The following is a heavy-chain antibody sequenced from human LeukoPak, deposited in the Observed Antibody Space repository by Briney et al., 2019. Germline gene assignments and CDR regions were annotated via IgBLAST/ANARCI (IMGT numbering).Heavy chain of an antibody. CDR3: ARGSALVYQLLYDY. CDR1: GFAFSNYG. Sequence: GGSLRLCCVASGFAFSNYGMHWVRQAPGKGLEYVSAISSNGGSTYYADSVKGRFTISRDNSKNTLYLQMGSLRAEDMAVYYCARGSALVYQLLYDYWGQGTLVTVSS. J-gene: IGHJ4*02. D-gene: IGHD2-2*01. CDR2: ISSNGGST. V-gene: IGHV3-64*02.